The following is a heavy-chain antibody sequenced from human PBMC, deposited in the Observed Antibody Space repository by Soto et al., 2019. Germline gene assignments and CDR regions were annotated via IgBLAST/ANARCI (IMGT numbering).Heavy chain of an antibody. J-gene: IGHJ4*02. Sequence: QVQLVQSGSELKKPGASVKVSCKTSGYNFDDYSIHWVRQAPGQGLEWVGWIAVYNNRTNYGQNVQGRISMTTDLATNTVDREATTLRSDDTAVYYCATGKRSYVSYGANWGQGTLVTVSS. CDR1: GYNFDDYS. CDR2: IAVYNNRT. CDR3: ATGKRSYVSYGAN. D-gene: IGHD3-16*01. V-gene: IGHV1-18*01.